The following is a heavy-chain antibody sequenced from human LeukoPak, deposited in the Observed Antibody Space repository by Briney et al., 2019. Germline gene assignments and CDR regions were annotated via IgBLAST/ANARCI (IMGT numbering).Heavy chain of an antibody. D-gene: IGHD3-10*01. J-gene: IGHJ6*02. CDR3: AGPTGALYYYYGMDV. V-gene: IGHV3-48*01. Sequence: GGSLRLSCAASGFTFSSYSMNWVRQAPGKGLEWVSYISSSSSTIYYADSVKGRFTISRDNAKNSLYLQMNSLRAEDTAVYYCAGPTGALYYYYGMDVWGQGTTVTVSS. CDR1: GFTFSSYS. CDR2: ISSSSSTI.